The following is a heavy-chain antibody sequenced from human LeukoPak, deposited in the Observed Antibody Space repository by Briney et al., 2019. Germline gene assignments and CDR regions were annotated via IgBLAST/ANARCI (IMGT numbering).Heavy chain of an antibody. CDR2: INGNGGYT. D-gene: IGHD3-10*01. CDR3: AKDRHFFGSGSPGFDY. CDR1: GFTFSSYA. J-gene: IGHJ4*02. V-gene: IGHV3-23*01. Sequence: PGGSLRLSCAASGFTFSSYAMNWVRQAPGKGLEWVSAINGNGGYTYYADSVKGRFTISRDNSKNTLYLQMNSLRAEDTAVYYCAKDRHFFGSGSPGFDYWGQGTLVTVSS.